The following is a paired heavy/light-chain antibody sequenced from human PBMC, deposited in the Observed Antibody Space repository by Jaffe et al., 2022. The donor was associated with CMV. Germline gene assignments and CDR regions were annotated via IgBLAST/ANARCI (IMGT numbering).Light chain of an antibody. CDR1: TGAVTSGYY. Sequence: QTVVTQEPSLTVSPGGTVTLTCASSTGAVTSGYYPNWFQQKPGQAPRALIYSTSNKHSWTPARFSGSLLGGKAALTLSGVQPEDEAEYYCLLYYGGAWVFGGGTKLTVL. V-gene: IGLV7-43*01. CDR3: LLYYGGAWV. CDR2: STS. J-gene: IGLJ3*02.
Heavy chain of an antibody. D-gene: IGHD3-3*01. J-gene: IGHJ6*03. CDR2: IRSKANSYAT. CDR1: GFTFSGSA. CDR3: TRLFSDYDFWSGYYTRDTPSAPEYYMDV. Sequence: EVQLVESGGGLVQPGGSLKLSCAASGFTFSGSAMHWVRQASGKGLEWVGRIRSKANSYATAYAASVKGRFTISRDDSKNTAYLQMNSLKTEDTAVYYCTRLFSDYDFWSGYYTRDTPSAPEYYMDVWGKGTTVTVSS. V-gene: IGHV3-73*01.